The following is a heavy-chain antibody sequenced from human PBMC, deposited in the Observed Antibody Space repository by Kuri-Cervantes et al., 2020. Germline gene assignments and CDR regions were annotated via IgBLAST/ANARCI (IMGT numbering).Heavy chain of an antibody. V-gene: IGHV4-39*07. D-gene: IGHD4-17*01. CDR3: ARERSYGDYVVHWYFDL. J-gene: IGHJ2*01. CDR2: IYYRGST. Sequence: ESLKISCTVSGASITSSSYYWGWIRQPPGKGLDWIGSIYYRGSTYYNPSLKSRVTISVDTSKNQFSLKLSSVTAADTAVYYCARERSYGDYVVHWYFDLWGRGTLVTVSS. CDR1: GASITSSSYY.